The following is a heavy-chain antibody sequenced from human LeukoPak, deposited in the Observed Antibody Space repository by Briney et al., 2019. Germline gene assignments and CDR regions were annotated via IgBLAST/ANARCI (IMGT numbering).Heavy chain of an antibody. J-gene: IGHJ4*02. D-gene: IGHD2-21*02. Sequence: GATVKISCKISGYTFTEYNMHWVRQAPGKGLEWMGLIDPEDGEPLYAENFQGRVTITADTSRETSYMVLSSLRSDDTAIYYCATLVTTGDWGQGTLVTVSS. CDR1: GYTFTEYN. V-gene: IGHV1-69-2*01. CDR2: IDPEDGEP. CDR3: ATLVTTGD.